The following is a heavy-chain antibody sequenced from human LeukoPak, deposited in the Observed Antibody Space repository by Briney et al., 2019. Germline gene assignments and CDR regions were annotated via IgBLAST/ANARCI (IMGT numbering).Heavy chain of an antibody. D-gene: IGHD6-19*01. J-gene: IGHJ4*02. V-gene: IGHV4-39*07. CDR2: IHYSGST. CDR3: ARYSRIAVAGMGFDY. CDR1: GGSISSSSYY. Sequence: SETLSLTCTVSGGSISSSSYYWGWIRQPPGKGLEWIGSIHYSGSTYYNPSLKSRVTISVDTSKNQFSLKLSSVTAADTAVYYCARYSRIAVAGMGFDYWGQGTLVTVSS.